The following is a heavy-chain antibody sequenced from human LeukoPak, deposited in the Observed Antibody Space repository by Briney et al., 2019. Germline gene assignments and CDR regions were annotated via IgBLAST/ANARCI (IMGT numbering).Heavy chain of an antibody. D-gene: IGHD2-2*01. Sequence: GASVKVSCKASGYTFTGYYMHWVRQAPGQGLEWMGRINPNSGGTNYAQKFQGRVTMTRDTSISTAYMELSRPRSDDTAVYYCAREAVADIVVVPAASRFDYWGQGTLVTVSS. J-gene: IGHJ4*02. CDR3: AREAVADIVVVPAASRFDY. CDR1: GYTFTGYY. V-gene: IGHV1-2*06. CDR2: INPNSGGT.